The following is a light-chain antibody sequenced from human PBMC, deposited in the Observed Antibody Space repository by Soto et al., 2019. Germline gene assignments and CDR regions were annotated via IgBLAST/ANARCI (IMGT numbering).Light chain of an antibody. Sequence: IQMTQSPSSLSASVGDTVTVTCRASQGIRNYLNWFQQKPGKAPKRLISVASTLQSGVPSRFSGSGSGTEFTLTISSLQPEDSATYYCQQLNSYPWTFGQGTKVEIK. CDR2: VAS. CDR3: QQLNSYPWT. V-gene: IGKV1-17*01. J-gene: IGKJ1*01. CDR1: QGIRNY.